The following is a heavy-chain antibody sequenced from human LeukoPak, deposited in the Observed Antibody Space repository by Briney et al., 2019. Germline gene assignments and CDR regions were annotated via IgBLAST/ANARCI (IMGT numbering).Heavy chain of an antibody. CDR2: MNPNSGNT. D-gene: IGHD3-3*01. J-gene: IGHJ5*02. Sequence: ASVKVSCKASGYTFTSYDINWVRQATGQGLEWMGWMNPNSGNTGYAQKFQGRVTTTRNTSISTAHMELSSLRSEDTAVYYCARSSNYDFWSGYSNWFDPWGQGTLVTVSS. CDR1: GYTFTSYD. V-gene: IGHV1-8*01. CDR3: ARSSNYDFWSGYSNWFDP.